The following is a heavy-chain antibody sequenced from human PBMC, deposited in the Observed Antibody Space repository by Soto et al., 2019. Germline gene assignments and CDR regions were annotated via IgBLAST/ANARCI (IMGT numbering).Heavy chain of an antibody. CDR1: GFSLSTSGVS. Sequence: QNTLKESGPTLVKPTQTLTLTCTVSGFSLSTSGVSVGWVRQPPGQALEWLALIYWDDDKRYSPSLKSRLTITRDTSKNQVVLTMTIMDPVDTGTYYCARRAVAGDDYWGQGTLVTVSS. D-gene: IGHD6-19*01. CDR2: IYWDDDK. V-gene: IGHV2-5*02. CDR3: ARRAVAGDDY. J-gene: IGHJ4*02.